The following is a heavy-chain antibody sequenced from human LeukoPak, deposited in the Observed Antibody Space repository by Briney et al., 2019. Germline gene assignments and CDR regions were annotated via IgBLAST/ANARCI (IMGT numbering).Heavy chain of an antibody. Sequence: SETLSLTCAVSGGSISSGGYSWSWIRQPPGKGLEWIGYIYHSGSTYYNPSLKGRVTISVDRSKNQFSLKLSSVTAADTAVYYCARGPSSSNWFDPWGQGTLVTVPS. CDR2: IYHSGST. V-gene: IGHV4-30-2*01. J-gene: IGHJ5*02. CDR3: ARGPSSSNWFDP. CDR1: GGSISSGGYS. D-gene: IGHD6-6*01.